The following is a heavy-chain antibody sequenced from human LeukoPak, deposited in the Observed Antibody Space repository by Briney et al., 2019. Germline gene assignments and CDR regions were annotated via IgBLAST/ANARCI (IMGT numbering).Heavy chain of an antibody. V-gene: IGHV4-59*08. D-gene: IGHD6-25*01. J-gene: IGHJ4*02. CDR1: GGSISSYY. Sequence: SETLSLTCTVSGGSISSYYWSWIRQPPGKGLEWIGYIYYSGSTNYNPSLKSRVTISVDTSKNQFSLKLSSVTAADTAVYYCARHQRAAALDYWGQGTLVTVSS. CDR2: IYYSGST. CDR3: ARHQRAAALDY.